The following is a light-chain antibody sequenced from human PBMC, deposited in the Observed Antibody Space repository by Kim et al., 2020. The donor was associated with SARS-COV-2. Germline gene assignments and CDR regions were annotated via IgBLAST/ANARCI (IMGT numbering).Light chain of an antibody. CDR2: GAA. J-gene: IGKJ4*01. CDR3: QQYGSSPLT. V-gene: IGKV3-20*01. Sequence: GERATPSGRASQSVSNNYLAWYQQKPGQAPRLLIDGAASRATGIPDRFSGSGSETDFTLTISRLETEEFAVYYCQQYGSSPLTFGGGTKVEIK. CDR1: QSVSNNY.